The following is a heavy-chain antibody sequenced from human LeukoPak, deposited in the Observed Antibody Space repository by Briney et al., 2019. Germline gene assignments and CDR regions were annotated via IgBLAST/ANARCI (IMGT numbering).Heavy chain of an antibody. CDR2: IYYSGST. Sequence: SETLSLTCTVSGGSISSYYWSWIRQPPGKGLEWIGYIYYSGSTNYNPSLKSRVTISVDTSKNQFSLKLSSVTAADTAVYYCARGTTIFGVVHMDVWGKGTTVTVSS. CDR3: ARGTTIFGVVHMDV. D-gene: IGHD3-3*01. CDR1: GGSISSYY. J-gene: IGHJ6*03. V-gene: IGHV4-59*01.